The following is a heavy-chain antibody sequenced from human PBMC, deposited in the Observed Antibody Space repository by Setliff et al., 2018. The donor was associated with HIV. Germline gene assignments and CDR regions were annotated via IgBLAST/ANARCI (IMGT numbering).Heavy chain of an antibody. Sequence: SETLSLTCTVSGGSVNDFYCNWIRQPPGKGPEWIGYIHASGSTIYNPSLKSRITISLDTSKEQFSLGLSSATAADTAVYYCATLDHSGGNFLAYWGQGSLVTVSS. CDR1: GGSVNDFY. D-gene: IGHD2-21*02. V-gene: IGHV4-4*09. CDR2: IHASGST. J-gene: IGHJ4*02. CDR3: ATLDHSGGNFLAY.